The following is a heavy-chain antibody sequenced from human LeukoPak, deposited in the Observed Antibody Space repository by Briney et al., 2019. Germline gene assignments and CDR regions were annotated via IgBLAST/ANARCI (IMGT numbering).Heavy chain of an antibody. CDR1: GFTFSSYS. D-gene: IGHD1-1*01. Sequence: GGSLRLSCAASGFTFSSYSMNWVRQAPGKGLEWVSSISSSSSYIYYADSVKGRFTISRDNAKNSLYLQMNRLRAEDTAVYYCARDGNWEFDYWGQGTLVTVSS. CDR2: ISSSSSYI. V-gene: IGHV3-21*01. CDR3: ARDGNWEFDY. J-gene: IGHJ4*02.